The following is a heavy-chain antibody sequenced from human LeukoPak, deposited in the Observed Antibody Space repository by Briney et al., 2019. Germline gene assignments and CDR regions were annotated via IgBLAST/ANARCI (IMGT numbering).Heavy chain of an antibody. V-gene: IGHV3-23*01. CDR1: GFTFSDYA. CDR2: MSGGGDSA. Sequence: GGSLRLSCAASGFTFSDYAMTWVRQTPGKGLEWVSVMSGGGDSADYADSMKGRFTISRDNSKNTLYLQMNSLRAEDTALYYCAKLGCTGTFCCANYWGQGTLVTVSS. D-gene: IGHD2-2*01. CDR3: AKLGCTGTFCCANY. J-gene: IGHJ4*02.